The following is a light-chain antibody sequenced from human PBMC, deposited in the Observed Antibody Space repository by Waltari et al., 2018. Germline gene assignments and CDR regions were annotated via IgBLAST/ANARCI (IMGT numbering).Light chain of an antibody. CDR2: WAS. CDR3: QHYYSPPWT. J-gene: IGKJ1*01. CDR1: RSVLYSSNNKNY. V-gene: IGKV4-1*01. Sequence: IVITLSSDDLNIALGERAAIYCEYSRSVLYSSNNKNYLTWYQQKPGQPPKLLIYWASTRESGVPDRFSGSVSGTDFTLTSSSLQAEDVAVYYCQHYYSPPWTFGQGTKVEIK.